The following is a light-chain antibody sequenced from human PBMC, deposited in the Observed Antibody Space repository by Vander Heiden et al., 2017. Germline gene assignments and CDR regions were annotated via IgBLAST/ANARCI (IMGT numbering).Light chain of an antibody. V-gene: IGKV1-13*02. J-gene: IGKJ3*01. CDR3: QQFNSYGFFT. CDR1: QGISSA. Sequence: AIQLTQSPSSLSASVGDRVTITCRASQGISSALAWYQQKPGKAPKLLIYDASSLESGVPSRFSGSGSGTDFTLTISSLQPEDFATYYCQQFNSYGFFTFGHGTKVDIK. CDR2: DAS.